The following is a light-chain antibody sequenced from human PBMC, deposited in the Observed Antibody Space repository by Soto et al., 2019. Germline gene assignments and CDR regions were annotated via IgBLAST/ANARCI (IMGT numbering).Light chain of an antibody. CDR1: QSISSW. J-gene: IGKJ4*01. CDR3: HQYNSYPLT. Sequence: DIQMTQSPSTLSASVGDRVTITCRASQSISSWLAWYQQKPGKAPNLLLYKASSLESGVPSRCSGSGSGTEITLTISSLQPDEFATCDCHQYNSYPLTFGGGTKVEIK. CDR2: KAS. V-gene: IGKV1-5*03.